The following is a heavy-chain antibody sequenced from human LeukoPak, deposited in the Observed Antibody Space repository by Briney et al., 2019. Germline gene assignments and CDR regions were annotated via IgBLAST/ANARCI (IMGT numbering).Heavy chain of an antibody. CDR3: ARDRTGYGVAVYYFDY. Sequence: SETLSLTCTVSGYSISSGYYWGWIRQPPGKGLEWIGSIYHSGSTYYNPSLKSRVTISVDTSKNQFSLKLSSVTAADTAVYYCARDRTGYGVAVYYFDYWGQGTLVTVSS. CDR1: GYSISSGYY. V-gene: IGHV4-38-2*02. CDR2: IYHSGST. D-gene: IGHD4-17*01. J-gene: IGHJ4*02.